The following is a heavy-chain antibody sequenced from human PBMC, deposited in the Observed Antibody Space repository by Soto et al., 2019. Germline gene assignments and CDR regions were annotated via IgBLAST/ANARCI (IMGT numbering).Heavy chain of an antibody. V-gene: IGHV1-69*06. CDR2: IIPIFGTA. Sequence: QVQLVQSGAEVKKPGSSVKVSCKASGGTCSSYAISWVRQAPGQGLEWMGGIIPIFGTANYAQKFQGRVTITADKSTSTAYMELSSLRSEDTAVYYCARVGARWLQLLGWFDPWGQGTLVTVSS. D-gene: IGHD5-12*01. CDR1: GGTCSSYA. J-gene: IGHJ5*02. CDR3: ARVGARWLQLLGWFDP.